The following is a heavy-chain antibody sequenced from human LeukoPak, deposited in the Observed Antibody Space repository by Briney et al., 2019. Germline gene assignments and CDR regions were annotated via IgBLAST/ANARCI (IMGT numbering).Heavy chain of an antibody. CDR1: GGSISSYY. V-gene: IGHV4-59*12. J-gene: IGHJ4*02. CDR3: ARAGGYGLIDY. CDR2: IYYSGIT. Sequence: SETLSLTCNVSGGSISSYYWNWIRQPPGKGLEWIGYIYYSGITNYNPSLKSRVTISVDTSKNQFSLKVGSMTAADTAVYYCARAGGYGLIDYWGQGTMATVSS. D-gene: IGHD5-18*01.